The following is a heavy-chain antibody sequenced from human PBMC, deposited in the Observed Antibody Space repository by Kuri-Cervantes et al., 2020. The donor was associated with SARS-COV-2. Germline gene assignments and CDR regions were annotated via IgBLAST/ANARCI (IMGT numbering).Heavy chain of an antibody. V-gene: IGHV3-23*01. CDR2: ISGGGYST. J-gene: IGHJ4*02. CDR1: GYSFSSFA. D-gene: IGHD6-13*01. CDR3: AESGLYTSNWNLFDH. Sequence: GESLKISCAASGYSFSSFALSWVRQAPGKGLEWVSSISGGGYSTYYADSVKGRFTISRDTSQKTLYLQMNSLRADDTALYYCAESGLYTSNWNLFDHWGQGTLVTVSS.